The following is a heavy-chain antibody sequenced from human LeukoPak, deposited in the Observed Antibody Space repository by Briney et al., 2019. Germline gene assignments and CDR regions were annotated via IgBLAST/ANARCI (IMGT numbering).Heavy chain of an antibody. CDR2: ISGSGSST. V-gene: IGHV3-23*01. CDR1: GFTFSSYA. Sequence: GGSLRLSCAASGFTFSSYAINWVRQAPGKGLEWVSTISGSGSSTYYADSVKGRFTISRDNAKNSLYLQMNSLRAEDTAVYYCAKDREGGITMVRGVITWGQGTLVTVSS. D-gene: IGHD3-10*01. CDR3: AKDREGGITMVRGVIT. J-gene: IGHJ5*02.